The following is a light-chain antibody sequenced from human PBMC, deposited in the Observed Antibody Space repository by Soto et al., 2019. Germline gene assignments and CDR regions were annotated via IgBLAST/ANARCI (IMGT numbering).Light chain of an antibody. Sequence: EIVLTQSPGTLSLSPGERATLSCRASQSVSSSYLAWYQQKPGQAPRLLIYGASSRATGIPDRFSGSGSGTDFTLTSSRLEAEVFAVYYCQQYDSSPTTFGQGTKVEIK. CDR3: QQYDSSPTT. CDR1: QSVSSSY. CDR2: GAS. V-gene: IGKV3-20*01. J-gene: IGKJ1*01.